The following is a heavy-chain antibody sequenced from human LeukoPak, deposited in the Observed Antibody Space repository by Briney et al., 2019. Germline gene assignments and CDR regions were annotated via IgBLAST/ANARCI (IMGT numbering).Heavy chain of an antibody. CDR3: ARVVPVGGNDY. CDR1: GYSISSGYY. CDR2: IFRAGNT. D-gene: IGHD4-23*01. J-gene: IGHJ4*02. V-gene: IGHV4-38-2*01. Sequence: PSETLSLTCAVSGYSISSGYYWGWIRQPPGKGPEWLGTIFRAGNTYYNPSLKSRVTISVDTSRNQFSLKLSSVTAADTAMCYCARVVPVGGNDYWGQGTLVTVSS.